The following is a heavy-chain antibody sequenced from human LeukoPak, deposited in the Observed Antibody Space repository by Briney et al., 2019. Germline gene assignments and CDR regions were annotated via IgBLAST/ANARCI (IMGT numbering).Heavy chain of an antibody. J-gene: IGHJ6*02. CDR1: GFTFDDYT. CDR2: ISWDGGST. CDR3: AKDVRGNYGMDV. V-gene: IGHV3-43*01. D-gene: IGHD3-16*01. Sequence: GGSLRLSCAASGFTFDDYTMHWVRQAPGKGLEWVSLISWDGGSTYYADSVKGRFTISRDNSKNSLYLQMNSLGTEDTALYYCAKDVRGNYGMDVWGQGTTVTVSS.